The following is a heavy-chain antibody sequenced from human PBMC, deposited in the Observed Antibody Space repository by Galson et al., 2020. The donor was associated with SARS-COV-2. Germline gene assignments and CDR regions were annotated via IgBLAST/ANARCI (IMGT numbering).Heavy chain of an antibody. Sequence: GGSLRLSCAASGFTFTNYAMHWVRQAPGKGLEWVAVISYDGFNKYYADFVKGRFTISRDDSKNTLYLQMNSLRVEDTALYYCARARDGYNHFDYWGQGTLVTVSS. V-gene: IGHV3-30-3*01. CDR3: ARARDGYNHFDY. CDR2: ISYDGFNK. D-gene: IGHD5-12*01. J-gene: IGHJ4*02. CDR1: GFTFTNYA.